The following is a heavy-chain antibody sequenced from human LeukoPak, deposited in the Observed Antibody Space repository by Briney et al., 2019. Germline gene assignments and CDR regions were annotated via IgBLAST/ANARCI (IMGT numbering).Heavy chain of an antibody. D-gene: IGHD3-10*01. CDR2: IYPGDSDT. J-gene: IGHJ6*03. V-gene: IGHV5-51*01. CDR3: ARHAGRYYGSGSYYYYYMDV. Sequence: GESLKISCKGSGYSFTSYWIGWVRQIPGKGLEWMGIIYPGDSDTRYSPSFQGQVTISADKSISTAYLQWSSLKASDTAMYYCARHAGRYYGSGSYYYYYMDVWGKGTTVTVSS. CDR1: GYSFTSYW.